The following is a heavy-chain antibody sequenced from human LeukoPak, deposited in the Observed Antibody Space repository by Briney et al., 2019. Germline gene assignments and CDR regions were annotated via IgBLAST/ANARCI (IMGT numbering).Heavy chain of an antibody. J-gene: IGHJ4*02. V-gene: IGHV3-30*03. Sequence: GGSLRLSCAASGFTFSDYGMHWVRQAPGKGLEWAAAISYDGSDKYYADSVKGRFTISRDDSKKTLYLQMNSLRAEDTAVYYCARDRGRGYFDYWGQGTLVTVSS. CDR2: ISYDGSDK. CDR3: ARDRGRGYFDY. D-gene: IGHD3-10*01. CDR1: GFTFSDYG.